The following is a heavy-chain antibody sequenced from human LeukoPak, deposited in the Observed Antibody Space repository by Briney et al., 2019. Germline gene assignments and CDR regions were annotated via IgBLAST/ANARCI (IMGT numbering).Heavy chain of an antibody. CDR1: GYTFTSYA. Sequence: GSLKVSCKASGYTFTSYAINWVRQATGQGLEWMGWMNPNSGNTGYAQKFQGRVTITRNTSISTAYMELSSLRSEDTAVYYCAGVRPYVWAFDIWGQGTMVTVSS. J-gene: IGHJ3*02. CDR3: AGVRPYVWAFDI. CDR2: MNPNSGNT. D-gene: IGHD3-16*01. V-gene: IGHV1-8*03.